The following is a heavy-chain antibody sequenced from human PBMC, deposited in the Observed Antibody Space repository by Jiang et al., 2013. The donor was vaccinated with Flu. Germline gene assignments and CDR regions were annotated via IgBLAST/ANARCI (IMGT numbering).Heavy chain of an antibody. CDR2: TYYRSRWYN. CDR1: GDSVSSNTAA. Sequence: GDSVSSNTAAWNWIRQSPSRGLEWLGRTYYRSRWYNDYAVSVRSRITINPDTSNNQFSLQLNSVTPEDAAVYYCARYDSGSADYWGQGTLVTVSS. D-gene: IGHD3-22*01. V-gene: IGHV6-1*01. CDR3: ARYDSGSADY. J-gene: IGHJ4*02.